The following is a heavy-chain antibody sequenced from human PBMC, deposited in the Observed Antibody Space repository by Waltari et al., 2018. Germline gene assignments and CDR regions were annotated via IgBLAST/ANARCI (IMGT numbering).Heavy chain of an antibody. D-gene: IGHD4-17*01. V-gene: IGHV4-38-2*01. CDR2: IYHSGST. CDR1: GYSISSGYY. Sequence: QVQLQESGPGLVKPSETLSLTCAVSGYSISSGYYWGWIRQPPGKGLEWIGSIYHSGSTYYNPALKSRVTISVDTSKNQFSLKLSSVTAADTAVYYCARVGGDYVRHTEGQFNLGDWFDPWGQGTLVTVSS. J-gene: IGHJ5*02. CDR3: ARVGGDYVRHTEGQFNLGDWFDP.